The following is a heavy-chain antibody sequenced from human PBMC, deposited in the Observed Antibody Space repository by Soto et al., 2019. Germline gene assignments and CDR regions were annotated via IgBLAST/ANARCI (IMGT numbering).Heavy chain of an antibody. CDR1: GGSISSGGYS. CDR2: IYHSGST. Sequence: QMQLQESGSGLVKPSQTLSLTCAVSGGSISSGGYSWSWIRQPPGKGLEWIGYIYHSGSTYYNPSLKSRVTISVDRSKNQFSLKLSSVTAADTAVYYCAIVTGYYYGMDVWGQGTTVTVSS. D-gene: IGHD3-10*01. J-gene: IGHJ6*02. CDR3: AIVTGYYYGMDV. V-gene: IGHV4-30-2*01.